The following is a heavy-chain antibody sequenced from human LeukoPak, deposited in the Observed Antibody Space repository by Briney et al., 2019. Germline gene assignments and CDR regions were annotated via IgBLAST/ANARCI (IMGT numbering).Heavy chain of an antibody. J-gene: IGHJ4*02. Sequence: GASVKVSCKASGGTFSSYAISWVRQAPGQGLEWMGGIIPIFGTANYAQKFQGRVTITADESTSTAYMELSSLRSEDTAVYYCARDRRYFDWLPLDYWGQGTLVTVSS. CDR3: ARDRRYFDWLPLDY. CDR2: IIPIFGTA. CDR1: GGTFSSYA. D-gene: IGHD3-9*01. V-gene: IGHV1-69*13.